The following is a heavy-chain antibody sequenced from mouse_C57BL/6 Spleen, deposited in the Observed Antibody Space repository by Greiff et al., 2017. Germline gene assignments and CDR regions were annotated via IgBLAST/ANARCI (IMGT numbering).Heavy chain of an antibody. V-gene: IGHV1-55*01. CDR3: ARLSYLCDFDY. CDR1: GFNFTDYW. Sequence: QVQLQQSGAELVKPGASVKMSCTASGFNFTDYWINWVKQRTGQGLEWIGDIYPDNGNTNYKQKFKSKATLTVDTSSSTAYMQLSSLTSEDSAVYYCARLSYLCDFDYWGQGTTLTVSS. D-gene: IGHD6-2*01. J-gene: IGHJ2*01. CDR2: IYPDNGNT.